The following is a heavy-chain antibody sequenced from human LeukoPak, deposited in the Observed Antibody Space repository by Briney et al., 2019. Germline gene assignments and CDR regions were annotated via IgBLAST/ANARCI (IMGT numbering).Heavy chain of an antibody. V-gene: IGHV3-72*01. CDR2: IRNKANSYTT. J-gene: IGHJ4*02. CDR1: GFIFSDHY. CDR3: ARGTYDYGDYGGFDY. D-gene: IGHD4-17*01. Sequence: GGSLRLSCAASGFIFSDHYMDWVRQAPGKGLEWVGRIRNKANSYTTEYAASVKGRFTISRDDSKNYLYLQMNSLKTEDTAVYYCARGTYDYGDYGGFDYWGQGTLVTVSS.